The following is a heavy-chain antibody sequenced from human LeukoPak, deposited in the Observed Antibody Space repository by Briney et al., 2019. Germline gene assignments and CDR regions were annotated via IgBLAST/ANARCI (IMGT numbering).Heavy chain of an antibody. J-gene: IGHJ6*02. CDR1: GFTFSSYW. V-gene: IGHV3-74*01. Sequence: PGGSLRLSCAASGFTFSSYWMHWVRHAPGKGLVWVSRINSDGSSTSYADSVKGRFTISRDNAKNTLYLQMNSLRAEDTAVYYCARDYDFWSGLTYYYXXGMDVWGQGTTVTVSS. CDR2: INSDGSST. D-gene: IGHD3-3*01. CDR3: ARDYDFWSGLTYYYXXGMDV.